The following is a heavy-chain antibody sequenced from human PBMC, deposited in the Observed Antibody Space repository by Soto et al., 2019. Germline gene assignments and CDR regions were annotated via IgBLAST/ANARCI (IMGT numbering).Heavy chain of an antibody. CDR2: ISDIAYT. V-gene: IGHV4-59*08. J-gene: IGHJ6*02. D-gene: IGHD3-10*01. Sequence: SETLSLTCTVSGGSISSYYCSWFRLPPGKGLEWIGYISDIAYTSYNPSLKGRVSISVDTSKNQFSLTLTSVTAADTAVYYCARQGFGELQGLVDVWAQGTTVPVSS. CDR1: GGSISSYY. CDR3: ARQGFGELQGLVDV.